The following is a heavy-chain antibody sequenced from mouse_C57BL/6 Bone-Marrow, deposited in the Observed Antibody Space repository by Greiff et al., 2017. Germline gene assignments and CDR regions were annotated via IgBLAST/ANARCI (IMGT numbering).Heavy chain of an antibody. J-gene: IGHJ3*01. CDR2: IHPNSGST. V-gene: IGHV1-64*01. Sequence: VQLQQSGAELVKPGASVKLSCKASGYTFTSYWMHWVKQRPGQGLEWIGMIHPNSGSTNYNEKFKSKATLTVDKSSSTAYMQLSSLTSEDSAVYYCARDYYGSSSPWFAYWGQGTLVTVSA. D-gene: IGHD1-1*01. CDR3: ARDYYGSSSPWFAY. CDR1: GYTFTSYW.